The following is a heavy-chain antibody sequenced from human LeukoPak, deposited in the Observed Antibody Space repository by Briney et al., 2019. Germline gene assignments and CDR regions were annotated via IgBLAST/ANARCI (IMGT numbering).Heavy chain of an antibody. CDR1: GGSISSYY. CDR3: ARDSGSGSYSNYFDY. Sequence: SETLSLTCTVSGGSISSYYWSWIRQPPGKGLEWIGYIYYSGSTNYNPSLKSRVTISVDTSKNQFSLKLSSVTAADTAVYYCARDSGSGSYSNYFDYWGQGTLVTVSS. CDR2: IYYSGST. J-gene: IGHJ4*02. V-gene: IGHV4-59*12. D-gene: IGHD3-10*01.